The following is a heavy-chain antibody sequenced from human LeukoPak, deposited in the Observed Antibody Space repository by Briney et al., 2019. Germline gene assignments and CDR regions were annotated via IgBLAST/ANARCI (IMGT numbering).Heavy chain of an antibody. CDR3: ARGTYSSSWYIDY. D-gene: IGHD6-13*01. Sequence: PSETLSLTCAVSGYSISSGYYWGWIRQPPGQGLGWIGSTYHSGSTNYNPSLKSRVTISVDKSKNQFSLKLSSVTAADTAVYYCARGTYSSSWYIDYWGQGTLVTVSS. CDR1: GYSISSGYY. V-gene: IGHV4-38-2*01. CDR2: TYHSGST. J-gene: IGHJ4*02.